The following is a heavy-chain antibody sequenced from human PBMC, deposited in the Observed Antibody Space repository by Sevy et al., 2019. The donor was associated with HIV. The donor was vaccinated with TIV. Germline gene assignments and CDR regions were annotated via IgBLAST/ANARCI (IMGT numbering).Heavy chain of an antibody. D-gene: IGHD1-7*01. CDR1: GGSFSGYC. J-gene: IGHJ4*02. V-gene: IGHV4-34*01. CDR2: INHSGST. Sequence: SETLSLTCAVYGGSFSGYCWSWIRQPPGKGLEWIGEINHSGSTNYNPSLKSRVTISVDTSKNQFSLKLSSVTAADTAVYYCARGSLELRREGYYFDYWGQGTLVTVSS. CDR3: ARGSLELRREGYYFDY.